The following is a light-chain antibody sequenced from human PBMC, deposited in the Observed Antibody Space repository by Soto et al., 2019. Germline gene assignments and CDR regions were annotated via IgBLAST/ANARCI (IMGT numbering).Light chain of an antibody. V-gene: IGKV1-13*02. CDR1: QGISSA. Sequence: AIQLTQSPSSLSASVGDRVTITCRASQGISSALAWYQQKLGKAPKFLIYDASSLESGVPSRFSGSGSGTDFTLTTSSLEPYDCATYDGQQFNSFPFTFGQGTRLEIK. J-gene: IGKJ5*01. CDR2: DAS. CDR3: QQFNSFPFT.